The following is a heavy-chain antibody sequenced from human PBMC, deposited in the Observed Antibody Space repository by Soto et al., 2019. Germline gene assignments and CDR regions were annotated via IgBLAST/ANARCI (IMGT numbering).Heavy chain of an antibody. CDR3: ARDGTYCTNGVCGMDV. CDR2: ISYDGSNK. CDR1: GFTFSSYA. V-gene: IGHV3-30-3*01. D-gene: IGHD2-8*01. J-gene: IGHJ6*02. Sequence: QVQLVESGGGVVQPGRSLRLSCAASGFTFSSYAMHWVRQAPGKGLEWVADISYDGSNKYYADSVKGRFTISRDNSKNTLYLQMNSLRAEDTAVYYCARDGTYCTNGVCGMDVWGQGTTVTVSS.